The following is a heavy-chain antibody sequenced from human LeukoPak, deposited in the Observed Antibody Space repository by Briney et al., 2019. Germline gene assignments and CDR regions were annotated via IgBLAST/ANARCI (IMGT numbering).Heavy chain of an antibody. CDR3: ARDVGATTSYFDY. D-gene: IGHD1-26*01. CDR2: IYYTGST. CDR1: GGSISSSH. Sequence: SETLSLTCSVSGGSISSSHWNWIRQPPGKGLEWIGYIYYTGSTNYNPSLKSRVTISLDTSKNQFSLRLSSVTAADTAVYYYARDVGATTSYFDYWGQGTLVTVSS. J-gene: IGHJ4*02. V-gene: IGHV4-59*01.